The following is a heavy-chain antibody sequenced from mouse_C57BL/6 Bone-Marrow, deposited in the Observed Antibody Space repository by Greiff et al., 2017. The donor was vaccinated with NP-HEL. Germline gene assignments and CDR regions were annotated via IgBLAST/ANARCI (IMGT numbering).Heavy chain of an antibody. J-gene: IGHJ4*01. D-gene: IGHD2-3*01. CDR2: IDPSDSYT. Sequence: VQLQQPGAELVRPGTSVKLSCKASGYTFTSYWMHWVKQRPGQGLEWIGVIDPSDSYTNYNQKFKGKATLTVDTSSSTAYMQLSSLTSEDSAVYYCARNGYYVRYGMDYWGQGTSVTVSS. CDR3: ARNGYYVRYGMDY. V-gene: IGHV1-59*01. CDR1: GYTFTSYW.